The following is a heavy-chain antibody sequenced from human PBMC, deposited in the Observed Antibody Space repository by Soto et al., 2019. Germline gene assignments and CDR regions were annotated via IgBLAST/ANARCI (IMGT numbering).Heavy chain of an antibody. CDR2: ISGSGFKK. D-gene: IGHD6-19*01. V-gene: IGHV3-23*01. CDR1: SFIFENFG. CDR3: AKPAVAGDYYYYGMDV. Sequence: EGSLRLSCAASSFIFENFGMSWARQAPGKGLEWISSISGSGFKKYYADSVKGRFTISRDNSKSTVYLELNNLSAEDTAVYYCAKPAVAGDYYYYGMDVWGQGTTVTVSS. J-gene: IGHJ6*02.